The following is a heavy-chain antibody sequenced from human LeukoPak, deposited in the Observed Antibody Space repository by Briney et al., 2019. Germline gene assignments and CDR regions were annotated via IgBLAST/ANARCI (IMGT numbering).Heavy chain of an antibody. CDR2: IIPILGTA. CDR3: ARDSGGRGHFDL. V-gene: IGHV1-69*16. Sequence: ASVKVSCKASGGTFRSYTISWVRQAPGQGLEWMGGIIPILGTANYAQKFQGRVTITADESTRTAYMELSSLRSEDTAVYFCARDSGGRGHFDLWGQGTLVTVSS. D-gene: IGHD3-16*01. CDR1: GGTFRSYT. J-gene: IGHJ4*02.